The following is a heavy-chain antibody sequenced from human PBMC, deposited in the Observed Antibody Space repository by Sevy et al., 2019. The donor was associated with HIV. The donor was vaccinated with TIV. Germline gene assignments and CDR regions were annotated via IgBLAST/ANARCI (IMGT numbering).Heavy chain of an antibody. Sequence: SETLSLTCTVSGGSISSGSYYWSWIRQPAGKGLEWIGRISTSGSTNYNPSLKSRVTILRDTSKNQFSLRLTSMTAADTAVYYWARDGPGDWGTKWFAFDIWGQGTMVTVSS. V-gene: IGHV4-61*02. D-gene: IGHD2-21*02. CDR2: ISTSGST. J-gene: IGHJ3*02. CDR3: ARDGPGDWGTKWFAFDI. CDR1: GGSISSGSYY.